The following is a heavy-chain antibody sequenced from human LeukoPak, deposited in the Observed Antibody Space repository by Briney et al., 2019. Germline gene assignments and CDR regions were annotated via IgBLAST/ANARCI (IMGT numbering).Heavy chain of an antibody. CDR3: AKRPYYYGSGSSNDY. CDR2: ISGSGGST. V-gene: IGHV3-23*01. CDR1: GFTFSRYA. J-gene: IGHJ4*02. D-gene: IGHD3-10*01. Sequence: GGSLRLSCAASGFTFSRYAMSWVRQAPGKGLEWVSAISGSGGSTYYADSVKGRFTISRDNSKNTLYLQMNSLRAEDTAVYYCAKRPYYYGSGSSNDYWGQGTLVTVSS.